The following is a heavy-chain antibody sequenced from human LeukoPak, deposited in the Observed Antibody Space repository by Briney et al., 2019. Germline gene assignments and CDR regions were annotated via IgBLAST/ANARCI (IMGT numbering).Heavy chain of an antibody. J-gene: IGHJ4*02. CDR3: ARGGGAEYYYDSSGYRYFDY. CDR2: IYYSGST. V-gene: IGHV4-59*12. D-gene: IGHD3-22*01. CDR1: GGSISSYY. Sequence: SETLSLTCTVSGGSISSYYWSWIRQPPGKGLEWIGYIYYSGSTNYNPSLKSRVTISVDKSKNQFSLKLSSVTAADTAVYYCARGGGAEYYYDSSGYRYFDYWGQGTLVTVSS.